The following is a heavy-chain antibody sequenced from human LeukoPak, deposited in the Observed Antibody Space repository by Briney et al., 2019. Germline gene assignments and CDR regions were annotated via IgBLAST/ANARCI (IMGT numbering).Heavy chain of an antibody. CDR3: AGPMYYYGSRFDY. CDR2: IYYSGST. V-gene: IGHV4-39*01. CDR1: GGSISSSSYY. J-gene: IGHJ4*02. D-gene: IGHD3-22*01. Sequence: PSETLSLTCTVSGGSISSSSYYWGWIRQPPGKGLEWIGSIYYSGSTYYNPSLKSRVTISVDTSKNQFSLKLSSVTAADTAVYYCAGPMYYYGSRFDYWGQGTLVTVSS.